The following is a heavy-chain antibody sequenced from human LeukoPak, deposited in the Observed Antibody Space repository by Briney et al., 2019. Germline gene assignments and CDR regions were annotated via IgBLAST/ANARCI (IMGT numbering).Heavy chain of an antibody. J-gene: IGHJ4*02. V-gene: IGHV3-21*06. Sequence: GGSLRLSCAASGFIFSGHTMNWVRQAPGRGLQWVSSISTSSTYIYYAGSVEGRFTISRDNPKNSLFLQMNSLRAEDTAIYYCVRKMKSGSSSGDYDYWGQGTLVTVSS. D-gene: IGHD3-10*01. CDR1: GFIFSGHT. CDR3: VRKMKSGSSSGDYDY. CDR2: ISTSSTYI.